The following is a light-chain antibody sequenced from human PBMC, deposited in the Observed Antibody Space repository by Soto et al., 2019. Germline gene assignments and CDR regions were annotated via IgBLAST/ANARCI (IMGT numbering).Light chain of an antibody. CDR2: AAS. J-gene: IGKJ4*01. CDR3: QQSYSTLT. Sequence: DIQITQTPSSLYASVGDRVTITCRASQSISSYLNWYQQKPGKAPKLLIYAASSLQSGVPSRFSGSGSGTDFTLTISSLQPEDFATYYCQQSYSTLTFGGGTKVDIK. V-gene: IGKV1-39*01. CDR1: QSISSY.